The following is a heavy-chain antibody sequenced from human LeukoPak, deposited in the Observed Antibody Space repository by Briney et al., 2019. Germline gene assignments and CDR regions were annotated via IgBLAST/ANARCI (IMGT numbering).Heavy chain of an antibody. Sequence: PGGSLRLSCAASGFTFGSYSMNWVRQAPGKGLEWVSSISSSSSYIYYADSVKGRFTISRDNAKNSLYLQMNSLRAEDTAVYYCARTGYCSGGSCYGWFDPWGQGTLVTVSS. CDR1: GFTFGSYS. CDR3: ARTGYCSGGSCYGWFDP. J-gene: IGHJ5*02. V-gene: IGHV3-21*01. CDR2: ISSSSSYI. D-gene: IGHD2-15*01.